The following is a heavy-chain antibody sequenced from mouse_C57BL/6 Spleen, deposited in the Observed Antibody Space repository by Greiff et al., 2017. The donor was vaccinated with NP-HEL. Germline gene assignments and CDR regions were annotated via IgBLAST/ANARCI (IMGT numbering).Heavy chain of an antibody. J-gene: IGHJ1*03. CDR1: GYSFTDYN. CDR3: ARERITTVVEGDWYFDV. V-gene: IGHV1-39*01. CDR2: INPNYGTT. D-gene: IGHD1-1*01. Sequence: VQLQQSGPELVKPGASVKISCKASGYSFTDYNMHWVKQSTGKSLEWIGVINPNYGTTSYNQKFKGKATLTVDQSSSTAYMQLNSLTSEDSAVYYCARERITTVVEGDWYFDVWGTGTTVTVSS.